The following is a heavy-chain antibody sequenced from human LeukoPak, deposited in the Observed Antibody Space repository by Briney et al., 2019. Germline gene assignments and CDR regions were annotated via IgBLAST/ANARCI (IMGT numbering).Heavy chain of an antibody. Sequence: SETLSLTCAVYGGSFSGYYWSWIRQPPGKGLEWIGEINHSGSTNYNPSLKSRVTISVDTSKNQFSLKLSSVTAADTAVYYCARVVETTVTREFDYWGQGTLVNVSS. CDR3: ARVVETTVTREFDY. V-gene: IGHV4-34*01. CDR2: INHSGST. D-gene: IGHD4-17*01. J-gene: IGHJ4*02. CDR1: GGSFSGYY.